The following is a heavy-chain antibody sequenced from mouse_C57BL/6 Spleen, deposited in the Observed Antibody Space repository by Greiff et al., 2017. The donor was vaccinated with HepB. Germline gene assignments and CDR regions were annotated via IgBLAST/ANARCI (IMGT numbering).Heavy chain of an antibody. J-gene: IGHJ4*01. CDR2: IDPSDSYT. CDR3: AIYGYDDAMDY. CDR1: GYTFTSYW. Sequence: QVQLQQPGAELVMPGASVKLSCKASGYTFTSYWMHWVKQRPGQGLEWIGEIDPSDSYTNYNQKFKGKSTLTVDKSSSTAYMQLSSLTSEDSAVYYCAIYGYDDAMDYWGQGTSVTVSS. V-gene: IGHV1-69*01. D-gene: IGHD2-2*01.